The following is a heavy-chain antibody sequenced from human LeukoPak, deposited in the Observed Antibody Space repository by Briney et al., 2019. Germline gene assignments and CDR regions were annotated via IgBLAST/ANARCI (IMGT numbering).Heavy chain of an antibody. J-gene: IGHJ6*03. CDR1: GDSITSNSYY. D-gene: IGHD2-21*01. Sequence: SETLSLTCIVSGDSITSNSYYWGWIRQPPGKGLEWIGSISYTGSTYHNPSLKSRATISVDTSKNQFSLSLSSVTAADTAVYYCACGVPHSYYYMDVWGKGTTVAVSS. V-gene: IGHV4-39*07. CDR2: ISYTGST. CDR3: ACGVPHSYYYMDV.